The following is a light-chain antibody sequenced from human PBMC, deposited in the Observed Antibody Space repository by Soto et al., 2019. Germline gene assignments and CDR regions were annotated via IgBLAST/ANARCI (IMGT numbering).Light chain of an antibody. J-gene: IGKJ3*01. Sequence: DCQMTQPTSSVYGYVGDTVTLPCRASQSVDNYLKWYQQKPGKAPGLLIYAASTLQRGVPLRFSASGSGTDFTLTISSLQPEYFATYYCQHDLRPPLTFGPGTKVEIK. CDR3: QHDLRPPLT. V-gene: IGKV1-39*01. CDR1: QSVDNY. CDR2: AAS.